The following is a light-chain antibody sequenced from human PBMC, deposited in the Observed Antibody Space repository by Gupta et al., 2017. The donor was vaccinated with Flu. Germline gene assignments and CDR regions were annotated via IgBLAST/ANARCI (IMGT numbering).Light chain of an antibody. CDR1: QSVTNN. V-gene: IGKV3-15*01. CDR3: QQDEKWPPST. Sequence: VTLSVSPGERATRSCWASQSVTNNLAWYKHKPVQAPRLLIYGTSTRDTGIPARFSGSGFGTELTLTISSLQVEESAVYYCQQDEKWPPSTFGQGTKLEIK. J-gene: IGKJ2*01. CDR2: GTS.